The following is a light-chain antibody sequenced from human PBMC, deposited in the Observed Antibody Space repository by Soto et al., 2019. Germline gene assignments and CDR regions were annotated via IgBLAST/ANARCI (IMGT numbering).Light chain of an antibody. Sequence: EIVLTQSPGTLSLSPGERATLSCRATQSISSSYLAWYQQKPGQAPRLLIYGASSRATGIPDRFSGSGSGTDFTRTISRLEPEDFAVYYCQQAGSSPRTFGQGTKVESK. CDR1: QSISSSY. CDR2: GAS. J-gene: IGKJ1*01. CDR3: QQAGSSPRT. V-gene: IGKV3-20*01.